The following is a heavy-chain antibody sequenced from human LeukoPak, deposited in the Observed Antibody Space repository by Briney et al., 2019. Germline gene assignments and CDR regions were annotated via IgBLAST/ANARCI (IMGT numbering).Heavy chain of an antibody. CDR2: FYRGDST. CDR3: AKDMVEGSGYYYPTPFNY. V-gene: IGHV3-53*05. D-gene: IGHD3-22*01. J-gene: IGHJ4*02. CDR1: GFTVSSSY. Sequence: GGSLRLSCAASGFTVSSSYMYWVRQAPGKGLEWVSFFYRGDSTYYAESVRGRFTISRDNSKNTLYLQMTSLRAEDTAVYYYAKDMVEGSGYYYPTPFNYWGQGTLVTVSS.